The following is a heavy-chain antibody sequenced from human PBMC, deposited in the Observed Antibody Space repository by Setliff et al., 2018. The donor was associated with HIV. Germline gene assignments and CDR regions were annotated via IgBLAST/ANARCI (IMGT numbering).Heavy chain of an antibody. D-gene: IGHD3-9*01. V-gene: IGHV3-33*01. CDR2: LWYDGGKK. CDR3: ARDRHYDTLTGFPYFDY. J-gene: IGHJ4*02. Sequence: GGSLRLSCEGSGFTLSVYGMHWVRQAPGKGLEWVAVLWYDGGKKHYADSLKGRFTISRDDSKNTLYLQMNSLRVEDTAVYYCARDRHYDTLTGFPYFDYWGQGTLVTVSS. CDR1: GFTLSVYG.